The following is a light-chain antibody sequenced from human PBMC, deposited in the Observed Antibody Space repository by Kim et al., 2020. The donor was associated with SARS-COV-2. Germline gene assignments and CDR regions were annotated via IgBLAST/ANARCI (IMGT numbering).Light chain of an antibody. J-gene: IGLJ3*02. CDR3: QTWGTGIPV. CDR2: LNGDGSH. Sequence: ASVKLTGTPSSVHSSYAIAWHQQQPEKGPRYLMKLNGDGSHSKGDGIPDRFSGSSSGAERYLTISSLQSEDEADYYCQTWGTGIPVFGGGTQLTVL. V-gene: IGLV4-69*01. CDR1: SVHSSYA.